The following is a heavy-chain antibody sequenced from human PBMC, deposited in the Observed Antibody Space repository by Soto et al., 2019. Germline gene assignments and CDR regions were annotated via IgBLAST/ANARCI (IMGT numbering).Heavy chain of an antibody. CDR2: INSNSGAT. J-gene: IGHJ5*02. CDR1: GYTFTGYF. V-gene: IGHV1-2*02. Sequence: ASVKVSCKASGYTFTGYFMHWVRQAPGQGLEWMGWINSNSGATKYAQKFQGRVTLSRDTAISTAYMELSGLRSDDTAVYYCARGGGTILAPLPWGQGTLVTVSS. CDR3: ARGGGTILAPLP. D-gene: IGHD3-3*01.